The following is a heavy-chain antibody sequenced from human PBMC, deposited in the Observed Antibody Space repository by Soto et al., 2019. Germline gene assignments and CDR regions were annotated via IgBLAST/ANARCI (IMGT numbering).Heavy chain of an antibody. D-gene: IGHD3-16*02. CDR2: ISYDGSNK. CDR3: AKSGYDYVWGSYRLRYFDY. CDR1: GFTFSSYG. V-gene: IGHV3-30*18. J-gene: IGHJ4*02. Sequence: GGSLRLSCAASGFTFSSYGMHWVRQAPGKGLEWVAVISYDGSNKYYADSVKGRFTISRDNSKNTLYLQMNSLRAEDTAVYYCAKSGYDYVWGSYRLRYFDYWGQGTLVTVSS.